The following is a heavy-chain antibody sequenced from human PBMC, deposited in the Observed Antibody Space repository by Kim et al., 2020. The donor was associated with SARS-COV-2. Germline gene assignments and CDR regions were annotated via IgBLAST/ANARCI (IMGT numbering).Heavy chain of an antibody. CDR2: ISSSSSYI. D-gene: IGHD3-10*01. CDR3: ARVGLSQQLKYYYGSGSGAWFDP. Sequence: GGSLRLSCAASGFTFSSYSMNWVRQAPGKGLEWVSSISSSSSYIYYADSVKGRFTISRDNAKNSLYLQMNSLRAEDTAVYYCARVGLSQQLKYYYGSGSGAWFDPWGQGTLVTVSS. J-gene: IGHJ5*02. CDR1: GFTFSSYS. V-gene: IGHV3-21*01.